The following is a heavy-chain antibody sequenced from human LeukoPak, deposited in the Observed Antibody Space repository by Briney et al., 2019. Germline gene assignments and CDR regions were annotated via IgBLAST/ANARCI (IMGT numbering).Heavy chain of an antibody. CDR3: ASVDTAMDNAFDI. J-gene: IGHJ3*02. CDR1: GFTFSSYS. V-gene: IGHV3-21*01. CDR2: ISSSSSYI. Sequence: GGSLRLSCAASGFTFSSYSMNWVRQAPGKGLEWVSSISSSSSYIYYADSVKGRFTISRDNAKNSLYLQMNSLRAEDTAVYYCASVDTAMDNAFDIWGQGTMVTVSS. D-gene: IGHD5-18*01.